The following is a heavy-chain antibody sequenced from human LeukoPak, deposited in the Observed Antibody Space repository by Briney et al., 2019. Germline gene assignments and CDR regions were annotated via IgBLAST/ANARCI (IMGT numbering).Heavy chain of an antibody. V-gene: IGHV4-39*01. CDR1: GGSIGSRSYY. D-gene: IGHD3-3*01. J-gene: IGHJ6*02. CDR3: ARHRGALFGPKDV. CDR2: VYYSGYT. Sequence: SETLSLTCTVSGGSIGSRSYYWGWIRQPPGKGLEWIGSVYYSGYTYYNPSLKSRVTMSVDTSKNQFSLKLSSVTAADTALYYCARHRGALFGPKDVWGQGTTVTVSS.